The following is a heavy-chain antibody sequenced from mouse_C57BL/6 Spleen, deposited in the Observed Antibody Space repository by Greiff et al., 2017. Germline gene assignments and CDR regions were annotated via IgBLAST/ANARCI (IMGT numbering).Heavy chain of an antibody. D-gene: IGHD2-4*01. J-gene: IGHJ3*01. CDR1: GYTFTDYY. V-gene: IGHV1-76*01. CDR3: ARYDYDSAWFAY. CDR2: IYPGSGNT. Sequence: VKLQQSGAELVRPGASVKLSCKASGYTFTDYYINWVKQRPGQGLEWIARIYPGSGNTYYNEKFKGKATLTAEKSSSTAYMQLSSLTSEDSAVYFCARYDYDSAWFAYWGQGTLVTVSA.